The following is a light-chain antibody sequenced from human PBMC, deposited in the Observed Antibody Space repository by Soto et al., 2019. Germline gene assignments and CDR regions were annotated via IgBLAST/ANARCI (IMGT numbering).Light chain of an antibody. Sequence: DIQMTQSPSTLSGSVGDRVTITCRASQTISSWLAWYQQKPGKAPKLLIYGASTRSTGIPARFSGSGSGTDFTLTISSLQSEDFAVYYCQQYDKWPPYTFGQGTKLEIK. CDR2: GAS. V-gene: IGKV1-5*01. CDR3: QQYDKWPPYT. CDR1: QTISSW. J-gene: IGKJ2*01.